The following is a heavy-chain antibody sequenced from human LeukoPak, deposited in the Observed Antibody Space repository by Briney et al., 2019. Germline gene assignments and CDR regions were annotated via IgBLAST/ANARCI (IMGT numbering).Heavy chain of an antibody. D-gene: IGHD6-19*01. CDR1: GGSISSYY. CDR3: ARHIAVYWYFDL. J-gene: IGHJ2*01. V-gene: IGHV4-59*08. CDR2: IYYSGST. Sequence: SETLSLTCTVSGGSISSYYWSWIRQPPGKGLEWIGYIYYSGSTNYNPSLKSRVTISVDTSKNQFSLKLSSVTAADTAVYYCARHIAVYWYFDLWGRGTLVTVSS.